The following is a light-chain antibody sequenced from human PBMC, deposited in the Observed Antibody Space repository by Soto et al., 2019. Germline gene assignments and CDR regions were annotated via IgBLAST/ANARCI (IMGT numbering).Light chain of an antibody. V-gene: IGKV4-1*01. J-gene: IGKJ1*01. CDR3: QQYYSTPWT. Sequence: DIVMTQSPDSLAVSLGERATINCKSSQSVLYSSNNKNCLAWYQQKLGQPPKLLIYWASTRESGVPDRFSGSGSGTDFTLTIISLQAEDVAVYYCQQYYSTPWTFGQGTKVDIK. CDR2: WAS. CDR1: QSVLYSSNNKNC.